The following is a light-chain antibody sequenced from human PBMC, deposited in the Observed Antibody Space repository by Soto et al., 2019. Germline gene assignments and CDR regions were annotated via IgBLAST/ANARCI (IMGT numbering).Light chain of an antibody. CDR2: EVS. V-gene: IGKV2D-29*02. CDR3: MQSTQLPPT. Sequence: DVVMTQTPLSLSVAPGQPSSISCGSSQSLLHITGETFLFWYLQKPGQSPQLLIYEVSTRVSGVPDRFSGSGSGTDFTLEISRVETDDVGIYYCMQSTQLPPTFGQGTRLEIK. J-gene: IGKJ5*01. CDR1: QSLLHITGETF.